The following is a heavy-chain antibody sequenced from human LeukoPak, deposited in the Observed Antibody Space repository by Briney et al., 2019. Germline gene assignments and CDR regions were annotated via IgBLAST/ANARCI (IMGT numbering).Heavy chain of an antibody. CDR1: GFTFSSYS. CDR3: ASPRRGIAAAGLDY. Sequence: GGSLRLSCAASGFTFSSYSMNWVRQAPGKGLEWVSYISSSSSTIYYADSVKGRFTISRDNAKNSLYLQMNSLRAEDTAVYYCASPRRGIAAAGLDYWGQGTLVTVSS. J-gene: IGHJ4*02. CDR2: ISSSSSTI. V-gene: IGHV3-48*04. D-gene: IGHD6-13*01.